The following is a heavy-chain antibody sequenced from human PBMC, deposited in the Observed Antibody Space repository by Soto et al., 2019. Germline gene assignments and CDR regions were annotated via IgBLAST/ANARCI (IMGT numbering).Heavy chain of an antibody. CDR1: GGTFSSYA. Sequence: QVQLVQSGAEVKKPGSSVKVSCKASGGTFSSYAISWVRQAPGQGLEWMGGIIPIFGTANYAQKFQGRVTITADKSTSTAYMELSSVRSEDRAVYYCARGEYRGYSNYGPMGYWGQGTLVTVSS. CDR2: IIPIFGTA. V-gene: IGHV1-69*06. J-gene: IGHJ4*02. CDR3: ARGEYRGYSNYGPMGY. D-gene: IGHD4-4*01.